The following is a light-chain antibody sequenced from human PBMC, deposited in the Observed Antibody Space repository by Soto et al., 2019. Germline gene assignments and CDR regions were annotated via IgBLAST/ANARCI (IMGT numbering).Light chain of an antibody. CDR1: QNIYSN. Sequence: PGERATFSCRASQNIYSNIAWYQQKPGQAPRLLIYAASTRATGLPARFSGSGSGAEFTLTISSLQSEDFAVYSCQQYNNWPLTFGQGTKVDIK. CDR2: AAS. J-gene: IGKJ1*01. V-gene: IGKV3-15*01. CDR3: QQYNNWPLT.